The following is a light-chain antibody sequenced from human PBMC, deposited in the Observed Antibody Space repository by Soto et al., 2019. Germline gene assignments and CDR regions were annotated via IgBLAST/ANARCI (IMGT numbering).Light chain of an antibody. CDR2: KVY. J-gene: IGKJ2*01. CDR1: QSLMYRDGNTY. V-gene: IGKV2-30*01. CDR3: MQATHWPYT. Sequence: AVMTQSPLSLPVTLGQSASIACESSQSLMYRDGNTYLNWFHQRPGQSPRRLIYKVYNRDSGVPHRFSCSGSGTDFTLEMSGVEAEDVGVYYCMQATHWPYTFGQGTKLEIK.